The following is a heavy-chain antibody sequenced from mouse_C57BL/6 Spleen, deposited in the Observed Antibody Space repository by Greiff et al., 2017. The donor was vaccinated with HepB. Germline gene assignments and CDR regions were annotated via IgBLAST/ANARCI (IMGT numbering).Heavy chain of an antibody. Sequence: VKLQQSGAELVRPGASVTLSCKASGYTFTDYDMHWVKQTPGHGLEWIGAIDPETGGTAYNQKFKGKAILTADTSSSTAYMELRSLTSEDSAVYYCTRRDYWGQGTTLTVSS. CDR3: TRRDY. J-gene: IGHJ2*01. CDR2: IDPETGGT. V-gene: IGHV1-15*01. CDR1: GYTFTDYD.